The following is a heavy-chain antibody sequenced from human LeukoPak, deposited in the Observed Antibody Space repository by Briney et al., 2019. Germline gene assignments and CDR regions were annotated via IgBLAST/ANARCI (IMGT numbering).Heavy chain of an antibody. CDR3: AGGPVPVSRLYYYGMDV. CDR1: GFTFRSYD. V-gene: IGHV3-33*01. Sequence: PGSSLRLFCAASGFTFRSYDMHWVRQAPGKGREGVAVQWYDGSNNYYADSVKGRFTISRDNSKNTLYLQMNSLRAEDTAVYYCAGGPVPVSRLYYYGMDVWGQGTTVTVSS. J-gene: IGHJ6*02. D-gene: IGHD2-2*01. CDR2: QWYDGSNN.